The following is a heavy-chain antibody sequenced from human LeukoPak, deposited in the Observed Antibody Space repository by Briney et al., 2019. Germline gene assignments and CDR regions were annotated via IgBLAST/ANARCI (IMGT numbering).Heavy chain of an antibody. D-gene: IGHD4-17*01. CDR1: GDSISSYY. CDR3: ARAIPGDYGDYFHFDY. CDR2: IYYSGST. V-gene: IGHV4-59*01. Sequence: SETLSLTCTVSGDSISSYYWSWIRQPPGKGLEWIGYIYYSGSTNYNPSPKSRVTISVDTSKNQFSLKLSSVTAADTAVYYCARAIPGDYGDYFHFDYWGQGTLVTVSS. J-gene: IGHJ4*02.